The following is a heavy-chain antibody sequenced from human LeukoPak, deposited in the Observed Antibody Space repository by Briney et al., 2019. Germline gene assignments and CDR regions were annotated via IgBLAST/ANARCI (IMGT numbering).Heavy chain of an antibody. J-gene: IGHJ3*02. Sequence: ASVNVSCKASGYTFTSYGIGWVRHAHGQGIEWMGWISAYNGDTNYGQKLQGRVTMTTDTSTSTAYMELRSLRSDDTAVYYCARGGPAPHRITLIVVASSTDAFDIWGQGTMVTVSS. D-gene: IGHD3-22*01. CDR2: ISAYNGDT. V-gene: IGHV1-18*01. CDR1: GYTFTSYG. CDR3: ARGGPAPHRITLIVVASSTDAFDI.